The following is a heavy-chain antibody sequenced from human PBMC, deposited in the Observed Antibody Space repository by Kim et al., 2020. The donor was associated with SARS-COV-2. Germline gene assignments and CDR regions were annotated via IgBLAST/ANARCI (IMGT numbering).Heavy chain of an antibody. CDR3: AREAHPDWVSGSGWYNRYYYYGMDV. CDR1: GFTFSSYE. Sequence: GGSLRLSCAASGFTFSSYEMNWVRQAPGKGLEWVSYISSSGSTIYYADSVKGRFTISRDNAKNSLYLQMNSLRAEDTAVYYCAREAHPDWVSGSGWYNRYYYYGMDVWGQGTTVTVSS. CDR2: ISSSGSTI. V-gene: IGHV3-48*03. J-gene: IGHJ6*02. D-gene: IGHD6-19*01.